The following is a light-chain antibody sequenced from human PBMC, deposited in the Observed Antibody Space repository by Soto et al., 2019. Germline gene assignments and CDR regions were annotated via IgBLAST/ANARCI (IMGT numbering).Light chain of an antibody. CDR1: SSDVGGYNY. J-gene: IGLJ1*01. V-gene: IGLV2-14*01. CDR2: DVS. Sequence: QSVLTQPASVSGSPGQSITISCTGTSSDVGGYNYVSWYQQHPGKAPKLMIYDVSNRPSGVSNRFSGSKSGNTASLTISGLQAEDEADYYCSSYTSSSFLYVFGTGPKVTVL. CDR3: SSYTSSSFLYV.